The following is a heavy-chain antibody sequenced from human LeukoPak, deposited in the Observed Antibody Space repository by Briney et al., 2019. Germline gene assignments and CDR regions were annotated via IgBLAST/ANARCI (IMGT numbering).Heavy chain of an antibody. Sequence: GGSLRLSCAASGFTFSNYWLTWVRQAPGQGLEWVANIKQDGSEKHYVDSVKGRFTISRDNAKSSLYLQMNSLRAEDTAVYYCARDRQIAYWGQGALVTVSS. CDR3: ARDRQIAY. V-gene: IGHV3-7*01. CDR1: GFTFSNYW. J-gene: IGHJ4*02. CDR2: IKQDGSEK.